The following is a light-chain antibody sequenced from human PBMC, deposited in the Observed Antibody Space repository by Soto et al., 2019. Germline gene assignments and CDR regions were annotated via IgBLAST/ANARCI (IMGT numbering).Light chain of an antibody. CDR3: QQYDLALT. Sequence: EVVLTQSPGTLSLSPGERATLSCRASQTISNKYLAWYQQKPGQAPRLLIHGASNRASGIPDRFSGRGSGTDFPLIISRLEPEDFAVYYCQQYDLALTFGPGTRVDI. CDR2: GAS. CDR1: QTISNKY. J-gene: IGKJ3*01. V-gene: IGKV3-20*01.